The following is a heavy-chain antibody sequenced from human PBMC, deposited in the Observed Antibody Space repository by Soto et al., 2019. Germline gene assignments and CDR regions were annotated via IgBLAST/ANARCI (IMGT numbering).Heavy chain of an antibody. Sequence: QVQLVESGGGVVQPGRSLRLSCAASGFTFSSYGMHWVRQAPGKGLEWVAVISYDGSNNSYADSVKGRFTISRDNSKNTLYLQMNSLRAEDTAVYYCAKDRVGASDYWGQGTLVTDSS. CDR1: GFTFSSYG. D-gene: IGHD1-26*01. CDR2: ISYDGSNN. J-gene: IGHJ4*02. V-gene: IGHV3-30*18. CDR3: AKDRVGASDY.